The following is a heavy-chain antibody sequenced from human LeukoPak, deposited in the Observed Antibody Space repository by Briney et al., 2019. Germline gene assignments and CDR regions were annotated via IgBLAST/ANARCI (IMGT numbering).Heavy chain of an antibody. CDR3: ARDRLHYGEYEKTFDY. CDR2: IKQDGSEK. D-gene: IGHD4-17*01. J-gene: IGHJ4*02. Sequence: TGGSLRLSCAASGFTFSSYWMSWVRQAPGKGLEWVANIKQDGSEKYYVDSVKGRFSISRDNAKKSLYLQMNSLRAEDTAVYYCARDRLHYGEYEKTFDYWGQGTLVTVSS. CDR1: GFTFSSYW. V-gene: IGHV3-7*01.